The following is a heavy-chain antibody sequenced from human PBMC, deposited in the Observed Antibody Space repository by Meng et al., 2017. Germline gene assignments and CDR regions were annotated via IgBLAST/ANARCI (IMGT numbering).Heavy chain of an antibody. V-gene: IGHV3-48*03. Sequence: GESLKISCAASGFTFSSYEMNWVRQAPGKGLEWISYIHSSGSTVEYADSVKGRFTTARDNAENSLYLQMNSLRVEDTAVYYCARGDYGDYGWGQGTLVTVSS. CDR3: ARGDYGDYG. J-gene: IGHJ4*02. D-gene: IGHD4-17*01. CDR2: IHSSGSTV. CDR1: GFTFSSYE.